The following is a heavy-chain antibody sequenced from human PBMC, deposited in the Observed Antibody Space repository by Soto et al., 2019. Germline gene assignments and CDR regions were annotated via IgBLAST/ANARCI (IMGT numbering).Heavy chain of an antibody. D-gene: IGHD2-15*01. Sequence: EVPLVESGGGLIQPGGSLRLSCAASGFTVSSNYMSWVRQAPGKGLEWVSVIYSGGSTYYADSVKDRFTISRDNSKTPLYLQKNGLRAEDTAVYYSARGVVVVAGYWFDPWGQGTLVTVSS. J-gene: IGHJ5*02. CDR3: ARGVVVVAGYWFDP. CDR1: GFTVSSNY. CDR2: IYSGGST. V-gene: IGHV3-53*01.